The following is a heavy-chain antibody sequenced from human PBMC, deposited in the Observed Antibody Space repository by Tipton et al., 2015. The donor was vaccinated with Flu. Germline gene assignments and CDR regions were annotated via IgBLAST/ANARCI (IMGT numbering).Heavy chain of an antibody. CDR1: GFTVSNYY. CDR3: ARVGTTNWYF. Sequence: SLRLSCAASGFTVSNYYMSWVRQAPGKGLEWVSVIYTGSRTHYADSVKGRFTISRDNSKNTLYLQMNSLRAEDSAVYYCARVGTTNWYFWGQGTLVTVSS. D-gene: IGHD1-1*01. CDR2: IYTGSRT. J-gene: IGHJ4*02. V-gene: IGHV3-66*02.